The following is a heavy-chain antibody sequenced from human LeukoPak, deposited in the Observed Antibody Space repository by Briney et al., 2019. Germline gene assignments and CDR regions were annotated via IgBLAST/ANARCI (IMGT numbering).Heavy chain of an antibody. D-gene: IGHD2-8*02. CDR3: ARDYCTGDDCYFDY. CDR2: INPNSGGT. CDR1: GYTFTGYY. J-gene: IGHJ4*02. Sequence: ASVKVSCKASGYTFTGYYMHWVRQAPGQGLEWMGWINPNSGGTNYAQKFQGRVTMTRDTSITTVYMELSKLTSDDTAVYYCARDYCTGDDCYFDYWGQGTLVTVSS. V-gene: IGHV1-2*02.